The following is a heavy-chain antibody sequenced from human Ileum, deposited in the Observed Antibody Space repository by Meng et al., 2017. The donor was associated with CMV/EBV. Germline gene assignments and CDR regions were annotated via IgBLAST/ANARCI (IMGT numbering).Heavy chain of an antibody. CDR2: ITSSGSNI. J-gene: IGHJ4*02. D-gene: IGHD6-6*01. V-gene: IGHV3-21*01. Sequence: SGFTFRSYEMHWVRQAPGKGLEWVSSITSSGSNIYYADALKGRLTISRDNDKNSLHLQINGLRPEDTAVYYCARKSPSPVAARHFDYWGQGALVTVSS. CDR3: ARKSPSPVAARHFDY. CDR1: GFTFRSYE.